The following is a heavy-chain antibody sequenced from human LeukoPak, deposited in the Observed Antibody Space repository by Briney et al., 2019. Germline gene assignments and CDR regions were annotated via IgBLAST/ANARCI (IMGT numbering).Heavy chain of an antibody. V-gene: IGHV3-48*01. J-gene: IGHJ4*02. CDR3: ARGRD. Sequence: GGSLRLSCAASGFTFSSYSMNWVRQAPGKGLEWVSYISSSSSTIYYADSVKGRFTISRDNAKNSLYLQMNSLRAEDTAVYYCARGRDWGQGTLVTVSP. CDR2: ISSSSSTI. D-gene: IGHD3-10*01. CDR1: GFTFSSYS.